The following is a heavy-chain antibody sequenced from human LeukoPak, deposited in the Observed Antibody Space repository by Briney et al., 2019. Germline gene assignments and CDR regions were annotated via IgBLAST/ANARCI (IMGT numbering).Heavy chain of an antibody. V-gene: IGHV3-23*01. D-gene: IGHD3-10*01. J-gene: IGHJ5*02. CDR1: GFTFSSYA. CDR3: AKDKSCYGSGSYLPNWFDP. CDR2: ISGSGGST. Sequence: ESGGSLRLSCAASGFTFSSYAMSWVRQAPGKGLEWVSAISGSGGSTYYADSVKGRFTISRDNSKNTLYLQMNSLRAEDTAVYYCAKDKSCYGSGSYLPNWFDPWGQGTLVTVSS.